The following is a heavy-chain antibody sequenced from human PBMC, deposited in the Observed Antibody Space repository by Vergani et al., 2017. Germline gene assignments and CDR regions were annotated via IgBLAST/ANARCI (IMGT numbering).Heavy chain of an antibody. V-gene: IGHV1-69-2*01. J-gene: IGHJ6*02. Sequence: EVQLVQSGAEVKKPGATMKISCKVSGYTFTDHYMHWVKQAPGKGLEWMGLVDPEDCETIYAEKFKGRVTIAADTSTDTAHLELSSLISEDTAVYYCATPQTVTTGGMEVWVQGTTVIVSS. CDR2: VDPEDCET. CDR3: ATPQTVTTGGMEV. D-gene: IGHD4-17*01. CDR1: GYTFTDHY.